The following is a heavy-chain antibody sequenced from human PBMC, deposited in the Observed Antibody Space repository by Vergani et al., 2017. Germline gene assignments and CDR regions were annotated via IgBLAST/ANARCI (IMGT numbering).Heavy chain of an antibody. V-gene: IGHV6-1*01. CDR2: TYYRSKWYH. CDR1: GDSVSSNSAA. CDR3: ARSFVVAATNHAFDI. Sequence: QVQLQQSGPGLVKPSQTLSLTCAISGDSVSSNSAAWTWIRQSPSRGLEWLGRTYYRSKWYHDYAVSVKSRLTINPDTSENQFSVTLNSVTPEDTAVYYCARSFVVAATNHAFDIWGQGRMVTVSS. J-gene: IGHJ3*02. D-gene: IGHD2-15*01.